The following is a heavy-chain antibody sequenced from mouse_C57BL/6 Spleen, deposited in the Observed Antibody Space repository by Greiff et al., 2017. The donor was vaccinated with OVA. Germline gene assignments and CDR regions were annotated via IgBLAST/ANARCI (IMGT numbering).Heavy chain of an antibody. D-gene: IGHD3-2*01. CDR1: GFTFSSYG. Sequence: EVQGVESGGDLVKPGGSLKLSCAASGFTFSSYGMSWVRQTPDKRLEWVATISSGGSYTYYPDSVKGRFTISRDNAKNTLYLQMSSLKSEDTAMYYCARQREDSSRLAYWGQGTLVTVSA. CDR2: ISSGGSYT. CDR3: ARQREDSSRLAY. J-gene: IGHJ3*01. V-gene: IGHV5-6*01.